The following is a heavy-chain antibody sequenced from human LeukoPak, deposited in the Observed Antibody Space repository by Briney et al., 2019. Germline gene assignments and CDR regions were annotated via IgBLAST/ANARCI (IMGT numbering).Heavy chain of an antibody. V-gene: IGHV3-30*04. CDR1: GFIFNTSA. CDR3: ARDFDY. J-gene: IGHJ4*02. CDR2: ISYHGKNK. Sequence: GGPLRLSCGASGFIFNTSAMHWVRQAPGKGLEWVAVISYHGKNKYYAESVRGRFTISRDNSKSTLYLQMNSLNTEDTAVYYCARDFDYWGQGTLVTVSS.